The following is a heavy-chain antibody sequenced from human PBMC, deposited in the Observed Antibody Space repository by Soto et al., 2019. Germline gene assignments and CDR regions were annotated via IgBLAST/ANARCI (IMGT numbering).Heavy chain of an antibody. D-gene: IGHD3-3*01. CDR2: ISGSGGRT. CDR1: GFSFNKYA. V-gene: IGHV3-23*01. J-gene: IGHJ4*02. Sequence: EVQLLESGGGLVQPGGSLRLSCAASGFSFNKYAMTWVRQAPGKGLEWVAAISGSGGRTHYADSVKGRFTISSDNSKNILHLQMNSLRVEDTAVFYCARTMTIFGAGLDWGQGNLVSVSS. CDR3: ARTMTIFGAGLD.